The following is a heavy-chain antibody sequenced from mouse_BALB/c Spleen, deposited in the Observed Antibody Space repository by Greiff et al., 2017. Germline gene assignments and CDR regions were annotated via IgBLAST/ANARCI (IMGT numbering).Heavy chain of an antibody. CDR3: ARQGGNYFDY. J-gene: IGHJ2*01. CDR2: ISSGGGST. V-gene: IGHV5-12-1*01. CDR1: GFAFSSYD. Sequence: DVKLVESGGGLVKPGGSLKLSCAASGFAFSSYDMSWVRQTPEKRLEWVAYISSGGGSTYYPDTVKGRFTISRDNAKNTLYLQMSSLKSEDTAMYYCARQGGNYFDYWGQGTTLTVSS. D-gene: IGHD1-1*02.